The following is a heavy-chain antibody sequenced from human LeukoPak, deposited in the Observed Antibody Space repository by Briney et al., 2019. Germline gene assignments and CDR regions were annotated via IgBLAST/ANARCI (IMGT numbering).Heavy chain of an antibody. V-gene: IGHV4-59*01. CDR1: GGSISSYY. CDR2: IYYSGST. J-gene: IGHJ4*02. D-gene: IGHD6-13*01. Sequence: PSETLSLTCTVSGGSISSYYWSWIRQPPGKGQEWIGYIYYSGSTNYNPSLKSRGTISVDTSKNQFSLKLSSVTAADTAVYYCARETAAAGPFDYWGQGTLVTVSS. CDR3: ARETAAAGPFDY.